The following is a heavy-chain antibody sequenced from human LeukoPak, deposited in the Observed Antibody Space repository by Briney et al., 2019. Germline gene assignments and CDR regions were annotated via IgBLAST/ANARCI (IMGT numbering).Heavy chain of an antibody. CDR3: AKGSGGSCYSSADY. D-gene: IGHD2-15*01. CDR1: GFTFDDYA. V-gene: IGHV3-9*01. J-gene: IGHJ4*02. CDR2: ISWNSGSI. Sequence: GGSLRLSCAASGFTFDDYAMHWVRQAPGKGLEWVSGISWNSGSIGYADSVKGRFTISRDNAKNSLYLQMNSLRAEDTALYYCAKGSGGSCYSSADYRGQGTLVTVSS.